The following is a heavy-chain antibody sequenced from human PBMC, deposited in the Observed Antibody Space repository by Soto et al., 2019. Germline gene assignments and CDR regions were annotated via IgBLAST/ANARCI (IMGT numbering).Heavy chain of an antibody. V-gene: IGHV4-30-2*01. CDR3: ARAMVRGVIPNYYGMDV. J-gene: IGHJ6*02. CDR1: GGSISSGGYS. Sequence: QLQLQESGSGLVKPSQTLSLTCAVSGGSISSGGYSWSWIQQPPGKGLEWIGYIYHSGSTYYNPSLKSRVTISVDRSKNQFSLKLSSVTAADTAVYYCARAMVRGVIPNYYGMDVWGQGTTVTVSS. D-gene: IGHD3-10*01. CDR2: IYHSGST.